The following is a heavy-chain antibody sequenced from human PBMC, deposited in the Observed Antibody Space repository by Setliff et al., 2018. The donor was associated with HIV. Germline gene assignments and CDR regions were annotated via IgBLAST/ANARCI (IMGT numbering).Heavy chain of an antibody. CDR1: GFTFSSYS. J-gene: IGHJ3*02. CDR2: ISSSSSYI. Sequence: PGGSLRLSCAASGFTFSSYSMNWVRQAPGKGLEWVSSISSSSSYIYYADSVKGRFTISRDNAKNSLYLQMSGLRAEDTALYYCVKDTKRRPNNAFEIWGQGTKVTVSS. V-gene: IGHV3-21*04. D-gene: IGHD1-1*01. CDR3: VKDTKRRPNNAFEI.